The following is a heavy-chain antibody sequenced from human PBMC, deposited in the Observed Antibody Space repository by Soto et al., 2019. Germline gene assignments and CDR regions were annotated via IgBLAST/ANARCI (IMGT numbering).Heavy chain of an antibody. Sequence: QVHLVQSGAEVKKPGASVKVSGQASGYAFTTYGITWVRQAPGQGLEWMGWISAHNGNTNYAQKLQGRVTVTRDTSTSTAYMELRSLRSDDTAVYYCARGRYGDYWGQGALVTVSS. CDR1: GYAFTTYG. D-gene: IGHD1-1*01. CDR2: ISAHNGNT. CDR3: ARGRYGDY. J-gene: IGHJ4*02. V-gene: IGHV1-18*01.